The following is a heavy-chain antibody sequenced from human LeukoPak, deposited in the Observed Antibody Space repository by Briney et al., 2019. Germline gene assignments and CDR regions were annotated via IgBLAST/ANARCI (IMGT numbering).Heavy chain of an antibody. J-gene: IGHJ4*02. Sequence: PGRSLRLSCAASGFTFSSYGMHWVRQAPGKGLEWVAVISYDGSNKYYADSVKGRFTISRDNSKNTLYLQMNSLRAEDTAVYYCAKDLHLFGVVIIIGYWGQGTLVTVSS. CDR3: AKDLHLFGVVIIIGY. CDR1: GFTFSSYG. CDR2: ISYDGSNK. D-gene: IGHD3-3*01. V-gene: IGHV3-30*18.